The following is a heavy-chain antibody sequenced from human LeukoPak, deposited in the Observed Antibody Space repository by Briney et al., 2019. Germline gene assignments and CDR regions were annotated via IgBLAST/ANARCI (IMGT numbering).Heavy chain of an antibody. CDR1: GYTFTAYY. CDR3: AREGDIVVVPAARGDWFDP. CDR2: ISAYNGNT. Sequence: ASVKVSCKASGYTFTAYYMHWVREAPGQGLEWMGWISAYNGNTNYAQKLQGRVTMTTDTSTSTAYMELSSLRSEDTAEYYCAREGDIVVVPAARGDWFDPWGQGTLVTVSS. J-gene: IGHJ5*02. D-gene: IGHD2-2*01. V-gene: IGHV1-18*04.